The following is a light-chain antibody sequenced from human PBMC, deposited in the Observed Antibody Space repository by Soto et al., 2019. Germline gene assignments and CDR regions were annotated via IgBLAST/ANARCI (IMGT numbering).Light chain of an antibody. J-gene: IGLJ1*01. Sequence: QSVLTQPPSVSAAPGQRVTISCSGSTSNIGNNFVSWFRQLPGTAPQLLIYDNNNRPSGIPDRFSGSKSGTSATLGITGLQTGDAADYYCGTWDSRLSAYVFGGGTKLTVL. CDR1: TSNIGNNF. V-gene: IGLV1-51*01. CDR2: DNN. CDR3: GTWDSRLSAYV.